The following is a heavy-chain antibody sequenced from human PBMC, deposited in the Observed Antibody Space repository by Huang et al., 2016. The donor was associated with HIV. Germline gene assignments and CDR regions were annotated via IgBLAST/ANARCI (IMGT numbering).Heavy chain of an antibody. Sequence: EVQLVESGGGLVKPGGSLRLSCAASGVTFNKAWMTWVRQAPGKGLEWVGRIKSKTDGGTTDDAAAVKGRFSISRDDSKNALYRQMNSLKTEDTAVYYCTTDLGNTWTRNYWGQGTLVTVSS. V-gene: IGHV3-15*01. CDR1: GVTFNKAW. CDR3: TTDLGNTWTRNY. J-gene: IGHJ4*02. D-gene: IGHD1-1*01. CDR2: IKSKTDGGTT.